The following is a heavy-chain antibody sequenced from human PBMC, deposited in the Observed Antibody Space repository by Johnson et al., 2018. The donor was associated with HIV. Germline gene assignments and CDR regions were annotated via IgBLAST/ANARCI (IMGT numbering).Heavy chain of an antibody. V-gene: IGHV3-23*04. CDR2: ISGSGAST. CDR1: GFTFSDYA. Sequence: VQLVESGGGLIQPGGSLRLSCVVSGFTFSDYAVNWVRQAPGKGLEWVSGISGSGASTYYADSVKGWFTISRDNSKSTLYLQMNSLRAEDTAVYYCARARKYQLLLKLSSADAFDIWGQGTMVTVSS. CDR3: ARARKYQLLLKLSSADAFDI. D-gene: IGHD2-2*01. J-gene: IGHJ3*02.